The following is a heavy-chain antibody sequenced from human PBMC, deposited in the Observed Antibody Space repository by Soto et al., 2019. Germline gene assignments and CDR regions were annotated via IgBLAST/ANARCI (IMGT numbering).Heavy chain of an antibody. D-gene: IGHD6-6*01. CDR1: GGTFSSYT. CDR2: IIPILGIA. Sequence: GASVKVSCKASGGTFSSYTISWVRQAPGQGLEWMGRIIPILGIANYAQKFQGRVTITADKSTSTAYMELSSLRSEDTAVYYCARDFGPAPSSSSTWGQGILVTV. CDR3: ARDFGPAPSSSST. J-gene: IGHJ5*02. V-gene: IGHV1-69*04.